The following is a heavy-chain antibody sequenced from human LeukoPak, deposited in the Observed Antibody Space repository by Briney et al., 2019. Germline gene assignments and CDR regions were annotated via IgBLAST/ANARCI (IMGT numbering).Heavy chain of an antibody. CDR2: VHHAGTT. CDR1: GYSISSVYY. J-gene: IGHJ4*02. V-gene: IGHV4-38-2*01. Sequence: SETLSLTCVVSGYSISSVYYWGWIRQPPGKGLEWIGNVHHAGTTFYNPSLKSRVAMSVDTSKNQFSLKLNSVTAADTAVYYCARISCIVGSCYQPDYSGQGTLVTVSS. D-gene: IGHD2-2*01. CDR3: ARISCIVGSCYQPDY.